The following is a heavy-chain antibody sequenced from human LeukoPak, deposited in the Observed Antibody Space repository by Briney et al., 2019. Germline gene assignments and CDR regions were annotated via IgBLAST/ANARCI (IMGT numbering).Heavy chain of an antibody. CDR2: IKQDGSEK. CDR3: AKEAPYCSGGSCYSTRPLAY. V-gene: IGHV3-7*01. Sequence: GGSLRLSCAASGFTFSSYWMSWVRQAPGKGLEWVANIKQDGSEKYYVDSVKGRFTISRDNAKNSLYLQMNSLRAEDTAVYYCAKEAPYCSGGSCYSTRPLAYWGQGTLVTVSS. D-gene: IGHD2-15*01. CDR1: GFTFSSYW. J-gene: IGHJ4*02.